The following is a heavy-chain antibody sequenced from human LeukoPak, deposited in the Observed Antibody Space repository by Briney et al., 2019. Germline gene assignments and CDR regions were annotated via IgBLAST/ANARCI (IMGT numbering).Heavy chain of an antibody. D-gene: IGHD2-2*02. V-gene: IGHV1-18*01. J-gene: IGHJ4*02. CDR2: ISAYNGNT. CDR3: ARVGLEDIVVVPAAIPGYFDY. Sequence: GASVKVSCKASGYTLTSYGISWVRQAPGQGLEWMGWISAYNGNTNYAQKLQGRVTMTTDTSTSTAYMELRSLRSDDTAVYYCARVGLEDIVVVPAAIPGYFDYWGQGTLVTVSS. CDR1: GYTLTSYG.